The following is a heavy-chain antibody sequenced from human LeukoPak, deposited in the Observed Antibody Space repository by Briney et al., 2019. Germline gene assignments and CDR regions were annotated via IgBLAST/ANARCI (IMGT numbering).Heavy chain of an antibody. CDR3: ARVLRGYSGYDYYFDY. J-gene: IGHJ4*02. Sequence: SQTLSLTCTVSGGSVSCGSYYWSWILQPPGKGLEWIGSIYYSGSTNYNPSLKSRVTISVDTSKNQFSLKLSSVTAADTAVYYCARVLRGYSGYDYYFDYWGQGTLVTVSS. CDR2: IYYSGST. V-gene: IGHV4-61*01. D-gene: IGHD5-12*01. CDR1: GGSVSCGSYY.